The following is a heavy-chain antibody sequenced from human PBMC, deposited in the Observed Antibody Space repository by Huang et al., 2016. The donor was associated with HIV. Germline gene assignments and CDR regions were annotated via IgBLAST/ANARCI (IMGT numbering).Heavy chain of an antibody. J-gene: IGHJ6*02. Sequence: VESGGRLVQPGGSIRLSCVGSTFTVGAYWMSWVRQSPGKGLELVANIKQDESEKYYVESVKGRFNISRDNAKKVLFLEMNNVRVEDTATYYCATKTAAMDIWGQGTTVTVS. CDR1: TFTVGAYW. D-gene: IGHD1-7*01. V-gene: IGHV3-7*01. CDR2: IKQDESEK. CDR3: ATKTAAMDI.